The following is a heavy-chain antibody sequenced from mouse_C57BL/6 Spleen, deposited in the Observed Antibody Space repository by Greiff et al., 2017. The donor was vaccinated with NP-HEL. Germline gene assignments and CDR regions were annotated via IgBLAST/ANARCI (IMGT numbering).Heavy chain of an antibody. CDR2: IHPNSGST. V-gene: IGHV1-64*01. J-gene: IGHJ2*01. CDR3: AREGTNWDPFDY. D-gene: IGHD4-1*01. CDR1: GYTFTSYW. Sequence: QVQLQQPGAELVKPGASVKLSCKASGYTFTSYWMHWVKQRPGQGLEWIGMIHPNSGSTNYNEKFKSKATLTVDKSSSTAYMQLSSLTSEDSAVYYCAREGTNWDPFDYWGQGTTLTVSS.